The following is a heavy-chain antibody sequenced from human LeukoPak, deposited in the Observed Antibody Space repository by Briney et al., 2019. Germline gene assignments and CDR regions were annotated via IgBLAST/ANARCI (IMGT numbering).Heavy chain of an antibody. CDR3: ARDLSVAGFDF. Sequence: GGSLRLSCAASGFTFSSSWMHWVRQAPGKGLEWVSSISSNSNYIFYADSVKGRFTISRDNAKNSLFLQMNTLRAEDTAVYYCARDLSVAGFDFWGQGTMVTVSS. CDR1: GFTFSSSW. D-gene: IGHD6-19*01. CDR2: ISSNSNYI. J-gene: IGHJ3*01. V-gene: IGHV3-21*01.